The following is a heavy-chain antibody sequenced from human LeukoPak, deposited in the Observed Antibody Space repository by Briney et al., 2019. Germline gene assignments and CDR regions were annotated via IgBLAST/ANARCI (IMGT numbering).Heavy chain of an antibody. V-gene: IGHV4-34*01. CDR3: ARNRLTLLGPPTNWFAP. CDR2: INHSGST. CDR1: GGSFSGYY. J-gene: IGHJ5*02. Sequence: SETLSLTCAVYGGSFSGYYWSWIRQPPGKGLEWIGEINHSGSTNYNPSLKSRVTISVDTSKNQFSLKLSAVTAADTAVYYCARNRLTLLGPPTNWFAPWGQGTLVTVPS. D-gene: IGHD1-26*01.